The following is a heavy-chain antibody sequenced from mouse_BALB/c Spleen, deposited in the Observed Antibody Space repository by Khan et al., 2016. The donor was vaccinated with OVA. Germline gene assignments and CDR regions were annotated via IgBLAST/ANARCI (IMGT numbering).Heavy chain of an antibody. V-gene: IGHV1-4*01. CDR1: GYTFTSHT. CDR2: INPRSGYT. Sequence: QIQLVQSGAELARPGASVKMSCKASGYTFTSHTMHWVQQRPGQGLEWIGYINPRSGYTNYNKKFNDKATLTADKSSSTAYMQLSSLTSEDSAVYYGARRTTEYAMDYGGQGTSVTVSS. D-gene: IGHD2-14*01. J-gene: IGHJ4*01. CDR3: ARRTTEYAMDY.